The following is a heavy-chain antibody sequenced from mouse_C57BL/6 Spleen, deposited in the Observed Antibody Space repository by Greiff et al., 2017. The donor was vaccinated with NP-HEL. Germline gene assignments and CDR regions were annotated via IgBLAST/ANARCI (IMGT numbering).Heavy chain of an antibody. CDR1: GYTFTGYW. J-gene: IGHJ3*02. V-gene: IGHV1-53*01. CDR3: ARLGATVVG. Sequence: VQLQQSGTELVKPGASVNLSCKASGYTFTGYWIHWVKQRPGQGLEWIGNINPSNGGTNYNEKFKSKATLTVDKSSSTAYMQLSSLTAEDSAVVSCARLGATVVGWGQGTLVTVSA. D-gene: IGHD1-1*01. CDR2: INPSNGGT.